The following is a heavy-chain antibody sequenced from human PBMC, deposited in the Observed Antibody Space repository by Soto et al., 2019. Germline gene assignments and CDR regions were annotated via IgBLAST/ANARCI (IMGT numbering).Heavy chain of an antibody. CDR3: ARESFIAAAGTNSYYYYGMAL. D-gene: IGHD6-13*01. CDR2: IWYVGSNK. V-gene: IGHV3-33*01. Sequence: PGGSLRLSCAASGFTFSSYGMHWVRQAPCKGLEWVPVIWYVGSNKYYADSVKGRFTISRDNSKNTLYLQMNSLRAEDTAVYYCARESFIAAAGTNSYYYYGMALWGQVTTVTVSS. J-gene: IGHJ6*02. CDR1: GFTFSSYG.